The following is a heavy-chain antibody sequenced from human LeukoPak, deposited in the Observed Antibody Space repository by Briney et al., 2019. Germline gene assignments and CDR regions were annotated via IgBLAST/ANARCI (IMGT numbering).Heavy chain of an antibody. CDR2: INHNSGGT. V-gene: IGHV1-2*04. CDR1: GYTFTGYY. J-gene: IGHJ6*04. Sequence: ASVKVSCKASGYTFTGYYMHWVRQAPGQGLEWMGWINHNSGGTNYAQKFQGWVTMTRDTSISTAYMELSRLRSDDTAVYYCARGIAVAGGYYYYGMDVWGKGTTVTVSS. CDR3: ARGIAVAGGYYYYGMDV. D-gene: IGHD6-19*01.